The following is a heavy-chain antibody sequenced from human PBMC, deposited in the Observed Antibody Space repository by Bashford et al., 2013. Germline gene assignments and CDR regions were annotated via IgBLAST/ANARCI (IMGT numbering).Heavy chain of an antibody. J-gene: IGHJ5*02. CDR2: IYSGGST. V-gene: IGHV3-53*01. CDR1: GFTVSSNY. CDR3: AAGGDCYSSGFPPPTWFDP. D-gene: IGHD2-21*02. Sequence: GGSLRLSCAASGFTVSSNYMSWVRQAPGKGLEWVSVIYSGGSTYYADSVKGRFTISRDNSKNTLYLQMNSLRAEDTAVYYCAAGGDCYSSGFPPPTWFDPVGRRNRRRPLL.